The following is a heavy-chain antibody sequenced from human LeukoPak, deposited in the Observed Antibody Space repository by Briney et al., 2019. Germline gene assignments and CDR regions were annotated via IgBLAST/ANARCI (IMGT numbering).Heavy chain of an antibody. V-gene: IGHV4-61*02. Sequence: SQTLSLTCTVSGDSISSGDYYWSWIRQPAGKGLEWIGRISSSGSTNYNPSLKSRVTISVDTSKNQFSLKLSSVTAADTAMYYCASDAPGLLGYWGRGTLVTVSS. CDR2: ISSSGST. J-gene: IGHJ4*02. CDR3: ASDAPGLLGY. D-gene: IGHD2-15*01. CDR1: GDSISSGDYY.